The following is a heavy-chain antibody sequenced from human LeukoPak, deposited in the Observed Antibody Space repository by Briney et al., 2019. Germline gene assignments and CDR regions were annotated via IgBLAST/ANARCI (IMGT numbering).Heavy chain of an antibody. V-gene: IGHV1-69*06. CDR2: IIPIFGTA. CDR3: ARDRKHQLLYHSYGIDV. CDR1: VGTFSRYA. J-gene: IGHJ6*04. Sequence: PVKLFCKSSVGTFSRYAISWARQAPGQGLECMGDIIPIFGTANYAQKFQGRVTITADKSTSTAYMELSSLRSEDTAVYYCARDRKHQLLYHSYGIDVWGKGTPVTASS. D-gene: IGHD2-2*02.